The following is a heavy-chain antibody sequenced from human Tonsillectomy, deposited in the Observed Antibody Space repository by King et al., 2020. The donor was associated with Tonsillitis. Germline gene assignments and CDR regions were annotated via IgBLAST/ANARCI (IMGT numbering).Heavy chain of an antibody. CDR2: IYTSGST. CDR1: GGSINSGTYY. CDR3: ARELHRSGHFYLNMDA. V-gene: IGHV4-61*02. D-gene: IGHD2/OR15-2a*01. Sequence: VQLQESGPGLVKPSQTLSLTCTVSGGSINSGTYYWSWIRQPAGKGLEWIGRIYTSGSTNYNPSLKSRVTMSVDTSKNQFSLNLSSVTAADTAVYYCARELHRSGHFYLNMDAWGRGTTVTVSS. J-gene: IGHJ6*03.